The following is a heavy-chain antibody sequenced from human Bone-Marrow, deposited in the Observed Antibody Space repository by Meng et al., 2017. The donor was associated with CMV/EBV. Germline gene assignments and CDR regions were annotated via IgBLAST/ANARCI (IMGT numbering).Heavy chain of an antibody. CDR3: AREQRNYDFWSGYGHFDY. D-gene: IGHD3-3*01. CDR1: FTGYY. Sequence: FTGYYMHWVRQAPGQELEWMGWINPNSGGTNYAQKFQGRVTMTRDTSISTAYMELSSLRSEDTAVYYCAREQRNYDFWSGYGHFDYWGQGTLVTVSS. J-gene: IGHJ4*02. CDR2: INPNSGGT. V-gene: IGHV1-2*02.